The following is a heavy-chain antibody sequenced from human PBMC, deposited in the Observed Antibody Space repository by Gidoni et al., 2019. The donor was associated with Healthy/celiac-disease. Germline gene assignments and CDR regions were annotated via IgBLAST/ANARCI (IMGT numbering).Heavy chain of an antibody. CDR2: INPSGGST. CDR3: ARDHSPEYYYYGMDV. CDR1: GYTFTSYY. D-gene: IGHD6-13*01. V-gene: IGHV1-46*03. Sequence: QVQLVQSGAEVKKPGASVKVSCKASGYTFTSYYMHWVRQAPGQGLEWMGIINPSGGSTSYAQKFQGRVTMTRDTSTSTVYMELSSLRSEDTAVYYCARDHSPEYYYYGMDVWGQGTTVTVSS. J-gene: IGHJ6*02.